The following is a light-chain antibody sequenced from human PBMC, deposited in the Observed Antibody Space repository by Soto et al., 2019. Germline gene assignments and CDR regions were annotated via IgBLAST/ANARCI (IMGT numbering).Light chain of an antibody. CDR2: TAS. V-gene: IGKV1-27*01. CDR1: QGISNY. J-gene: IGKJ2*01. CDR3: QKYSGPPYT. Sequence: DIQMTQSPSSLSASVGDRVTITCRASQGISNYLAWYQQKPGKVPKLLIYTASTFQSGVPSRFSGSGSGTDITLTISSLQPEDVATYYCQKYSGPPYTCGQGTKLEIK.